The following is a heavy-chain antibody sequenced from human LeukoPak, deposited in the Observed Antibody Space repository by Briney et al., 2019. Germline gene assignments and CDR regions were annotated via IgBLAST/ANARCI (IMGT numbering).Heavy chain of an antibody. CDR1: GGSISSFTDY. J-gene: IGHJ4*02. CDR2: IYHTGST. CDR3: ASRPVYYNDIRGYH. D-gene: IGHD3-22*01. V-gene: IGHV4-39*01. Sequence: PSETLSLTCTVSGGSISSFTDYWGWIRQPPGKGLEWIGTIYHTGSTFYKPSLQSRLTISIDTSKNQFSLKLSSMTAADTAVYYCASRPVYYNDIRGYHWGQGTLVTVSS.